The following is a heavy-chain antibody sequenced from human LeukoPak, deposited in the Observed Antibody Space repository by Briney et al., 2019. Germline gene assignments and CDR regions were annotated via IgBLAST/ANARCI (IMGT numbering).Heavy chain of an antibody. CDR2: IKQDGSEK. CDR1: GFTFSSYW. CDR3: ARDINADRAFDY. D-gene: IGHD3-10*01. V-gene: IGHV3-7*01. J-gene: IGHJ4*02. Sequence: GGSLRLSCAASGFTFSSYWMSWVRQAPGKGLEWVANIKQDGSEKYYVDSVRGRSTISRDNAKNSLYLQMNSLRAEDTAVYYCARDINADRAFDYWGQGTLVTVSS.